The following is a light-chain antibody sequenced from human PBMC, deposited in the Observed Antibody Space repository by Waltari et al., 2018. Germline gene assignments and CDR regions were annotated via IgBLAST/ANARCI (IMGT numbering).Light chain of an antibody. V-gene: IGLV1-44*01. J-gene: IGLJ1*01. CDR3: AAWDDSLKGYV. CDR1: SSNIGSNT. CDR2: RNN. Sequence: QSVLTQPPSASGTPGQRVTISCSGSSSNIGSNTVNWYQPLPGPAPKLLIYRNNQRPSGVPDRFSGSKSGTSASLAISGLQSEDEADYYCAAWDDSLKGYVFGTGTKVTVL.